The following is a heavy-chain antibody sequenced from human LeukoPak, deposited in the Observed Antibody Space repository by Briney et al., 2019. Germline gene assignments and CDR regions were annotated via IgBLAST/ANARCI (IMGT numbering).Heavy chain of an antibody. D-gene: IGHD3-10*01. J-gene: IGHJ4*02. CDR2: MIPNSGNT. V-gene: IGHV1-8*01. CDR3: ARGYYGSRSQKKNFDY. CDR1: GYTFTSYD. Sequence: ASVKVSCKASGYTFTSYDINWVRQATGQGLEWMGWMIPNSGNTGYAQKFQGRVTMTRNTSISTAYMELSSLRSEDTAVYYCARGYYGSRSQKKNFDYWGQGTLVTVSS.